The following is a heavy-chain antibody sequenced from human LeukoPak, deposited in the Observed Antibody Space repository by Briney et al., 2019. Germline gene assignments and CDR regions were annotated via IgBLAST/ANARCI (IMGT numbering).Heavy chain of an antibody. CDR2: ISSSSSYI. D-gene: IGHD6-19*01. CDR1: GFTFSSYS. CDR3: ARWAGRFDFDY. J-gene: IGHJ4*02. Sequence: GGSLRLSCAASGFTFSSYSMNWVRQAPGKGLEWVSSISSSSSYIYYADSVKGRFTISRDNAEKSLYLEMNSLRAEDTAVYYCARWAGRFDFDYWGQGTLVTVSS. V-gene: IGHV3-21*04.